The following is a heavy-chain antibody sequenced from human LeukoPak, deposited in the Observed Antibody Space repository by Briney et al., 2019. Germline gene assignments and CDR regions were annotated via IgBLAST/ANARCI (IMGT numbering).Heavy chain of an antibody. Sequence: GGSLRLSCVASGFTFSSYSMNWVRQAPGKGLEWVSSISSSSSYIYYADSLKGRFTISRDNAKNSLYLQMNSLRAEDTAVYFWGGGGGGGYWGQGTLVTVSS. V-gene: IGHV3-21*01. J-gene: IGHJ4*02. CDR3: GGGGGGGY. CDR2: ISSSSSYI. CDR1: GFTFSSYS. D-gene: IGHD3-16*01.